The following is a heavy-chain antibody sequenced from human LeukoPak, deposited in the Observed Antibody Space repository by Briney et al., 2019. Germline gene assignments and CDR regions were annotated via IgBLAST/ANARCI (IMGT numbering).Heavy chain of an antibody. CDR3: AKVLVGTTCFEY. J-gene: IGHJ4*02. CDR1: GFTFSSHG. Sequence: GGSLRLSCAASGFTFSSHGMSRVRQAPGKGLEWVSAISGSGGSTYYADSVKGRFTMSRDNSKNTLYLQMNSLRAEDTAVYYCAKVLVGTTCFEYWGQGTLVTVSS. V-gene: IGHV3-23*01. D-gene: IGHD1-7*01. CDR2: ISGSGGST.